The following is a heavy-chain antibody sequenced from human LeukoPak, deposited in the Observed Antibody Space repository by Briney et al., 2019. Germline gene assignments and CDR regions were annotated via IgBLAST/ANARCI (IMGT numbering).Heavy chain of an antibody. V-gene: IGHV4-59*01. CDR3: AREYSSGWYPSPYDP. CDR2: IYYSGST. Sequence: PSETLSLTCTVSGGSISSYYWSWIRQPPGKGLEWIGYIYYSGSTNYNPSLKSRVTISVDTSKNQFSLKLSSVTAADTAVYYCAREYSSGWYPSPYDPWGQGTLVTVSS. D-gene: IGHD6-19*01. CDR1: GGSISSYY. J-gene: IGHJ5*02.